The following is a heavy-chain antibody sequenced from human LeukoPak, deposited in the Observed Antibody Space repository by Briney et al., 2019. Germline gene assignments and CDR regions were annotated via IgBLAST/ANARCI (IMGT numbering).Heavy chain of an antibody. CDR3: ARDLGRIAVAVWFDP. Sequence: ASVKVSCKASGYTFTGYYMHWVRQAPGQGLEWMGWINPNSGGTNYAQKFQGRVTMTRDTSISTAYMELSRLRSDDTAVYYCARDLGRIAVAVWFDPWGQGTLVTVSS. J-gene: IGHJ5*02. V-gene: IGHV1-2*02. CDR1: GYTFTGYY. CDR2: INPNSGGT. D-gene: IGHD6-19*01.